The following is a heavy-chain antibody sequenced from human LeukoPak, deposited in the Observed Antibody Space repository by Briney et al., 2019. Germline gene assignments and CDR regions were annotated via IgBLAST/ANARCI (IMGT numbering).Heavy chain of an antibody. V-gene: IGHV3-15*01. CDR2: IKSKTDGGTT. CDR3: TTGSRFDYDILSPAPDAFDI. D-gene: IGHD3-9*01. Sequence: GGSLRLSCAASGFTFSDAWMSWVRQAPGKGLEWVGRIKSKTDGGTTDYAAPVKGRFTISRDDSKNTLYLQMNSLKTEDTAVYYCTTGSRFDYDILSPAPDAFDIWGQGTMVTVSS. CDR1: GFTFSDAW. J-gene: IGHJ3*02.